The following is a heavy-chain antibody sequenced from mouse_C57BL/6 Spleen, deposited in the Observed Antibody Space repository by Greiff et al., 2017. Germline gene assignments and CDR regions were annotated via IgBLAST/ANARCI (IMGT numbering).Heavy chain of an antibody. CDR3: ARGGYYAMDY. CDR1: GYTFTDYN. Sequence: VQLKESGPELVKPGASVKIPCKASGYTFTDYNMDWVKQSHGKSLEWIGDINPNNGCTIYNQKFKGKATLTVDKSSSTAYMELRSLTSEDTAVYYCARGGYYAMDYWGQGTSVTVSS. J-gene: IGHJ4*01. V-gene: IGHV1-18*01. CDR2: INPNNGCT.